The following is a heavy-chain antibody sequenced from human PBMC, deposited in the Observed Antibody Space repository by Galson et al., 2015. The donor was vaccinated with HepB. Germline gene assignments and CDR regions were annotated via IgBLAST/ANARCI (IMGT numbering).Heavy chain of an antibody. CDR3: YAGHYFDS. Sequence: TLRLSCGASSLVISRSWLSWARQAPGKGLEWVANIKQDGSEKYYVDSVKGRFTISRDNAKNSLYLQMNSLRAEDTAVYYCYAGHYFDSWGQGTLVTVSS. D-gene: IGHD1-14*01. CDR2: IKQDGSEK. V-gene: IGHV3-7*01. J-gene: IGHJ4*02. CDR1: SLVISRSW.